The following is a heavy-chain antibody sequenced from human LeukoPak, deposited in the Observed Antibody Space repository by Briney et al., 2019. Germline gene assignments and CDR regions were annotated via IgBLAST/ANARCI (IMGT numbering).Heavy chain of an antibody. CDR1: GFTFSSYA. CDR3: AKRGDSIMISFGGVPRWFDP. Sequence: GGSLRLSCAASGFTFSSYAMSWARQAPAKGREWVSAISGSGDSTYYADSVKGRFTISRDNSKNSLYLQMNSLRAEDTAVYYCAKRGDSIMISFGGVPRWFDPWGQGTLVTVSS. J-gene: IGHJ5*02. D-gene: IGHD3-16*01. CDR2: ISGSGDST. V-gene: IGHV3-23*01.